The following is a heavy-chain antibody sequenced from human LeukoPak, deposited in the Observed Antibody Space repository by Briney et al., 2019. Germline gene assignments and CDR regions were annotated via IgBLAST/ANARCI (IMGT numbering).Heavy chain of an antibody. CDR1: GGTFISYA. CDR2: IIPILGIA. D-gene: IGHD3-10*01. J-gene: IGHJ4*02. V-gene: IGHV1-69*10. CDR3: ARDGRDYYGSGSYWSLAYYFDY. Sequence: SVAVSFKASGGTFISYAISWVRQAPGQGLEWMGGIIPILGIANYAQKFQGRVTITADKSTSTAYKELSSLRSEDTAVYYCARDGRDYYGSGSYWSLAYYFDYWGQGTLVTVSS.